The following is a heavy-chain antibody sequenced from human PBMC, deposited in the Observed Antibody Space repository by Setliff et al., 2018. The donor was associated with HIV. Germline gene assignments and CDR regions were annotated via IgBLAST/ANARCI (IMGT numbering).Heavy chain of an antibody. CDR1: GFTFSSYA. V-gene: IGHV3-23*01. D-gene: IGHD6-13*01. CDR2: ISGSGGST. J-gene: IGHJ4*02. Sequence: GSLRLSCAASGFTFSSYAMSWVRQAPGKGLEWVSAISGSGGSTYYADSVKGRFTISRDNSKNTLYLQMNSLRAEDTAVYYCAKAGYSSSWYESFYGYWGQGTLVTVSS. CDR3: AKAGYSSSWYESFYGY.